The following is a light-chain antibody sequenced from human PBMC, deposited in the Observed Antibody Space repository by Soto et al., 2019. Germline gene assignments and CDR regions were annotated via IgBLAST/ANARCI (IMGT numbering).Light chain of an antibody. CDR1: SSDVDNYNY. CDR2: EVS. V-gene: IGLV2-14*01. J-gene: IGLJ2*01. CDR3: SSYTSRSTPV. Sequence: QSALTQPASVSGSPGQSITISCTGTSSDVDNYNYVSWYQHHPGKAPKLMIYEVSNRPSGVSNRFSGSKSGNTASLTISELQAEDEADYYCSSYTSRSTPVFGGGTKLTVL.